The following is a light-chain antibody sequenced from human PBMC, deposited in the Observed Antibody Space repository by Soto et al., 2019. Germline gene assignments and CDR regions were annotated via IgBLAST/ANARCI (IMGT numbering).Light chain of an antibody. CDR3: CSYAGTRDV. J-gene: IGLJ2*01. Sequence: QSVLTQPASVSGSPGQSITISCTGTNSDIGNYNLVSWYQQHPGKAPKLMIYDVSKRPSGVSNRFSGSKSDNTASLTISGLQAEDEADYYCCSYAGTRDVFGGGTMLTVL. V-gene: IGLV2-23*02. CDR1: NSDIGNYNL. CDR2: DVS.